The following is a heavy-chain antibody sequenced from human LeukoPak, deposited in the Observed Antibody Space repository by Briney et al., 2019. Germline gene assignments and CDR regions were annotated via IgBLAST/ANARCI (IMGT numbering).Heavy chain of an antibody. CDR2: ISSSGNTI. Sequence: GGSLRLSCAASGFTFSDYYMSWMRQAPGKGLEWASYISSSGNTIYYADSVKGRFTISRDNAKNSLYLQMNSLRAEDTAVYYCARGRRYGDYWGQGTLVTVSS. CDR1: GFTFSDYY. V-gene: IGHV3-11*01. D-gene: IGHD3-16*01. CDR3: ARGRRYGDY. J-gene: IGHJ4*02.